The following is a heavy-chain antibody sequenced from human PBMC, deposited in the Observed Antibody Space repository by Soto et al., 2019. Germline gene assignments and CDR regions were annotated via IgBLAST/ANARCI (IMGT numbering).Heavy chain of an antibody. Sequence: SVKVSCKASGGTFSSYAISWVRQAPGKGLEWMGGFTPIVGTANYAQHFQGRVTMTADTSTDTVYMELSSLRSEDTALYFCTTYHGDYNFDHWGQGTLVTVSS. CDR3: TTYHGDYNFDH. CDR1: GGTFSSYA. CDR2: FTPIVGTA. J-gene: IGHJ5*02. D-gene: IGHD4-17*01. V-gene: IGHV1-69*06.